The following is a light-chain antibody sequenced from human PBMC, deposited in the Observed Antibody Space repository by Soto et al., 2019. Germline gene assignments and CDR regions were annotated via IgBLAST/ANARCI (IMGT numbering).Light chain of an antibody. CDR1: QSVSHNY. CDR3: QQYGTSPT. V-gene: IGKV3-20*01. J-gene: IGKJ1*01. Sequence: ETVLTQSPGTLSLSPGERATLSCRASQSVSHNYLAWYQQKPGQAPILLIYGASSRATGIPDRFSGSGSGTDFTHTISRLETEDFAVYYCQQYGTSPTFGQGTKVDIK. CDR2: GAS.